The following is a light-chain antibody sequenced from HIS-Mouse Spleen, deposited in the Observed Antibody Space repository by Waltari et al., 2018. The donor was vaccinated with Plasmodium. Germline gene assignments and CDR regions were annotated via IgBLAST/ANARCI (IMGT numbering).Light chain of an antibody. V-gene: IGLV3-10*01. Sequence: SYELTQPPSVSVSPGQTARITCSGDAFPKKSAYWYQQKSGQAPVPVIYEDSKRPSGIPERFSGSSSGTMATLTISGAQVEDEADYYCYSTDSSGNHRVFGGGTKLTVL. J-gene: IGLJ3*02. CDR3: YSTDSSGNHRV. CDR1: AFPKKS. CDR2: EDS.